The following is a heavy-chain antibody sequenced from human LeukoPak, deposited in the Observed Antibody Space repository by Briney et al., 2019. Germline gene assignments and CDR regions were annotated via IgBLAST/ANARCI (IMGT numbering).Heavy chain of an antibody. V-gene: IGHV3-30*04. J-gene: IGHJ4*02. CDR1: GFTFSSYA. Sequence: PGRSLRLSCAASGFTFSSYAMHWVRQAPGKGLEWVAVISYDGSNKYYADSVKGRFTISRDNSKNTLYLQMNSLRAEDTAVYYCARGTLYCSSTSCSYYFDYWGQGTLVTVSS. CDR2: ISYDGSNK. D-gene: IGHD2-2*01. CDR3: ARGTLYCSSTSCSYYFDY.